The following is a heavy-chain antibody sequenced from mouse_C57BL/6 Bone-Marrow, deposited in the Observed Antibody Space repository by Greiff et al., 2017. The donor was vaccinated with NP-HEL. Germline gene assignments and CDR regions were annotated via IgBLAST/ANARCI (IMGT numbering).Heavy chain of an antibody. Sequence: EVQLQQSGPELVKPGASVKISCKASGYTFTDYYMNWVKQSHGKSLEWIGDINPNNGGTSYNQKFKGKATLTVDKSSSTAYMELRSLTSEDSAVYYCARGNYVGFDNWGQGTTLTVSS. D-gene: IGHD1-1*01. J-gene: IGHJ2*01. CDR1: GYTFTDYY. V-gene: IGHV1-26*01. CDR2: INPNNGGT. CDR3: ARGNYVGFDN.